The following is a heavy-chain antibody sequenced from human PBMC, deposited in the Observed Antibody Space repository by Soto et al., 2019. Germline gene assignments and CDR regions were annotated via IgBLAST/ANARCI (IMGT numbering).Heavy chain of an antibody. J-gene: IGHJ6*02. Sequence: GESLKISCKGSGYSFTSNWINWVRQMPGKGLEWMGRIDPSDSQSNYSPSFQGQVTISADKSISTAYLQWSSLKASDTAMYYCARQDTYYYYYGMDVWGQGTTVTVSS. V-gene: IGHV5-10-1*04. CDR1: GYSFTSNW. CDR2: IDPSDSQS. D-gene: IGHD5-18*01. CDR3: ARQDTYYYYYGMDV.